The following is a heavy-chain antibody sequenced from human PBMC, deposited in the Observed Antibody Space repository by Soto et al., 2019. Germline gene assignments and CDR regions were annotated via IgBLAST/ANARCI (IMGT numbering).Heavy chain of an antibody. Sequence: GGSLGLSCAAPGFTFSSYCMHWVRQAPGKGLEWVAVISYDGSNKYYADSVKGRFTISRDNSKNTLYLQMNSLRAEDTAVYYCAKDRAVAGFGYYYGMDVWGQGTTVTVSS. V-gene: IGHV3-30*18. CDR1: GFTFSSYC. CDR3: AKDRAVAGFGYYYGMDV. J-gene: IGHJ6*02. D-gene: IGHD6-19*01. CDR2: ISYDGSNK.